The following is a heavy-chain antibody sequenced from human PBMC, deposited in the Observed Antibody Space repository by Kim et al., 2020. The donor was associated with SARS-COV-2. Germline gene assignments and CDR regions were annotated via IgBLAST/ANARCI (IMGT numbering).Heavy chain of an antibody. CDR3: AKGGRGYSSGWVDY. CDR1: GFTFSSYA. J-gene: IGHJ4*02. V-gene: IGHV3-23*01. D-gene: IGHD6-19*01. CDR2: ISDSGGSR. Sequence: GGSLRLSCAASGFTFSSYAMSWVRQAPGKGLEWVSSISDSGGSRHYADSVKGRLTISRDNSKNTVYLQMNSLRAEDTALYYCAKGGRGYSSGWVDYLGQG.